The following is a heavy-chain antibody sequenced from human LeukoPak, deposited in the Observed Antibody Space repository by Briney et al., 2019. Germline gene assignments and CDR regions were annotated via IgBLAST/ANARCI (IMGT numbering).Heavy chain of an antibody. Sequence: SETLSLTCSVSGGSISTNNWWSWVRQPPGKGLEWIGEIYHTGSTNYSPSLRSRVTMSIDKSNNQFSLNLNSVTAADTAVYYCAKSGDYLWDYWGQGTLVTVSS. D-gene: IGHD3-16*01. CDR2: IYHTGST. CDR3: AKSGDYLWDY. CDR1: GGSISTNNW. J-gene: IGHJ4*02. V-gene: IGHV4-4*02.